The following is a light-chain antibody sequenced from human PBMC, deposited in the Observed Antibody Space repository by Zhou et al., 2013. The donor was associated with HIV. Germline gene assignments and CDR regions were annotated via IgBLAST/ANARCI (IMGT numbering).Light chain of an antibody. J-gene: IGKJ4*01. CDR2: AAS. V-gene: IGKV1-6*01. CDR3: LQHYNFPLA. Sequence: AIQMTQSPSSLSASIGDRVTITCRASQAIRSDLAWYQQKPGKAPKLLIHAASSLQGGVPTRFSGSGSGTDFTLTISSLQPEDFATYYCLQHYNFPLAFGGGTKVEIK. CDR1: QAIRSD.